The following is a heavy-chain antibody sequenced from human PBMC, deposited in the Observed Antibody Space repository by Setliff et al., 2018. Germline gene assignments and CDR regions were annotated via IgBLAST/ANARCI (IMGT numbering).Heavy chain of an antibody. D-gene: IGHD2-15*01. J-gene: IGHJ4*02. V-gene: IGHV4-34*01. CDR1: GGSFSGYF. Sequence: SETLSLTCAVYGGSFSGYFWSWIRQAPGRGLEWIGEINDRGSTHYNPSLKSRVTISIDTSKNQFSLKLTSVTAADTAVYYCATTTLGRYCSGFYGYSFDFWGQGTLVTVSS. CDR2: INDRGST. CDR3: ATTTLGRYCSGFYGYSFDF.